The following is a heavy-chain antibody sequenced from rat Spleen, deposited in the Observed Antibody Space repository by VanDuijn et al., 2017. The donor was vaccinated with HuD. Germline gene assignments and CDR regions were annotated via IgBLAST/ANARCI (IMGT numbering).Heavy chain of an antibody. D-gene: IGHD1-12*02. CDR1: GFTFNNYW. CDR2: ITNTGGST. J-gene: IGHJ1*01. V-gene: IGHV5-31*01. CDR3: TRIDYDGSYYYYWYFDF. Sequence: EVQLVESGGGLVQPGRSLKLSCVASGFTFNNYWMTWIRQAPGQGLEWVASITNTGGSTYYPDSVKGRFTISRDNAKSTLYLQMNSLRSEDTATYYCTRIDYDGSYYYYWYFDFWGPGTMVTVSS.